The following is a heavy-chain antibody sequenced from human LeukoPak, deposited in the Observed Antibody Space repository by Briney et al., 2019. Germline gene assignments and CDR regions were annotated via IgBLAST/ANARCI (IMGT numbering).Heavy chain of an antibody. Sequence: SETLSLTCTVSGYSISSGYYWGWIRQPPGKGLEWIGSIYHSGSTYYNPSLKSRVTISVDTSKNQFSLKVNSVTAADTAVYFCATQKGSSYYLAAWFDPWGQGTLVTVSS. J-gene: IGHJ5*02. CDR2: IYHSGST. CDR1: GYSISSGYY. V-gene: IGHV4-38-2*02. D-gene: IGHD6-13*01. CDR3: ATQKGSSYYLAAWFDP.